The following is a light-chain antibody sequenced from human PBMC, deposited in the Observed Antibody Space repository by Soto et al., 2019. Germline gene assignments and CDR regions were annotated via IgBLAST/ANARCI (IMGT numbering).Light chain of an antibody. Sequence: EIVMTQSPATLSVSPGERATLSCRASQSVSSNLAWYQQKPGQAPSLLIYGASTRATGTPARFSGSGSGTEFTLTISSLQSEDFAVYYCQQHSNWPPSITFGQGTRLEIK. CDR3: QQHSNWPPSIT. CDR1: QSVSSN. CDR2: GAS. V-gene: IGKV3-15*01. J-gene: IGKJ5*01.